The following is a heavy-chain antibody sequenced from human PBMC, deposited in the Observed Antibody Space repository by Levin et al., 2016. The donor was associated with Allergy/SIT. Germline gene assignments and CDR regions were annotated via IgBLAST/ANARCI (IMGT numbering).Heavy chain of an antibody. CDR2: IIPIFGRA. CDR1: GGTFSSYA. V-gene: IGHV1-69*13. Sequence: SVKVSCKASGGTFSSYAMNWMRQAPGQGLEWMGGIIPIFGRANYAQKFQGRVTITADESTSTAYMELSSLRSEDTAVYFCARHILTGYYDQTNEVFDSWGQGTMVTVSA. J-gene: IGHJ3*02. CDR3: ARHILTGYYDQTNEVFDS. D-gene: IGHD3-9*01.